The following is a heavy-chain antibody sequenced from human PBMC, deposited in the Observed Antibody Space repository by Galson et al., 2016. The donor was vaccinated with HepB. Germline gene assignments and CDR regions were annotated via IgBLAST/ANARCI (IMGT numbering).Heavy chain of an antibody. CDR1: GYSFTSYW. CDR3: ARRMRYSSSAFDY. J-gene: IGHJ4*02. D-gene: IGHD6-6*01. CDR2: IYPGDSDS. Sequence: SGAEVKKPGESLKISCKGSGYSFTSYWISWVRQMPGKGLEWMGIIYPGDSDSRYSPSFQGQVTFSAVKSISTAFLQWSSLKASDTAMYYCARRMRYSSSAFDYWGQGTLVTVSS. V-gene: IGHV5-51*01.